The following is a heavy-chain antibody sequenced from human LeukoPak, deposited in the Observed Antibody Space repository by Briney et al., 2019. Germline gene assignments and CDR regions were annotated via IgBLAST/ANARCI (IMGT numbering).Heavy chain of an antibody. Sequence: SVKVSCKASGGTFSSYAISWVRQAPGQGLEWMGGIIPIFGTANYAQKFQGRVTITADESTSTAYMELSSLRSEDTAVYYCAMEVGMATISYFDYWGQGTLVTASS. V-gene: IGHV1-69*13. CDR3: AMEVGMATISYFDY. CDR2: IIPIFGTA. CDR1: GGTFSSYA. D-gene: IGHD5-24*01. J-gene: IGHJ4*02.